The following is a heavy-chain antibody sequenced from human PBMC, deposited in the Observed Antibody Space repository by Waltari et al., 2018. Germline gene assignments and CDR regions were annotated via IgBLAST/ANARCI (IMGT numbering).Heavy chain of an antibody. CDR2: INHSGST. Sequence: QVQLQQWGAGLLKPSETLSLTCAVYGGSFSGYYWSWIRQPPGKGLEWIGEINHSGSTKCNPAIKSRVTISVDTSKNQFALKLSSWTAADTAVYYCARVITTVTTYVDYWGQGTLVTVSS. D-gene: IGHD4-17*01. CDR1: GGSFSGYY. V-gene: IGHV4-34*01. CDR3: ARVITTVTTYVDY. J-gene: IGHJ4*02.